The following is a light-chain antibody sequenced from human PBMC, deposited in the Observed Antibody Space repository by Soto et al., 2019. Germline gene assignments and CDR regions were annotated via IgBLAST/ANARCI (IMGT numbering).Light chain of an antibody. CDR3: CSYAGHTNVL. Sequence: QSVLTQPPSVSGAPGQRVTISCTGSSSNIGAGYDVHWYQQLPGTAPKLLIYGNTNRPSGVPDRFSGSKSGTSASLAITGLQAEDEADYYCCSYAGHTNVLFGGGTKLTVL. J-gene: IGLJ2*01. V-gene: IGLV1-40*01. CDR2: GNT. CDR1: SSNIGAGYD.